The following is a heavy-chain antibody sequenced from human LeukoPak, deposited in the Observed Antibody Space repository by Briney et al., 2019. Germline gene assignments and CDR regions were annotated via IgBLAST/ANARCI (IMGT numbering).Heavy chain of an antibody. J-gene: IGHJ4*02. Sequence: GGSLRLSCAASGFTFSAYAMHWVRQAPGKGLEWVAILSNDGSNKYYADSVKGRFTISRDNSKNTLYLQMNSLRAEDTAVCYCAKSLSSTWYYFDYWGQGTLVTVSS. D-gene: IGHD6-13*01. CDR3: AKSLSSTWYYFDY. CDR1: GFTFSAYA. V-gene: IGHV3-30*18. CDR2: LSNDGSNK.